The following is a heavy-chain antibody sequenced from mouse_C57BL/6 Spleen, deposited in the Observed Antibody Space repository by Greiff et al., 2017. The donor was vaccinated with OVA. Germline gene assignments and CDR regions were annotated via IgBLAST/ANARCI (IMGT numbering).Heavy chain of an antibody. CDR3: TRPHYYGSSHWYFDV. CDR1: GYTFTDYE. D-gene: IGHD1-1*01. Sequence: QVQLQQSGAELVRPGASVTLSCKASGYTFTDYEMHWVKQTPVHGLEWIGAIDPETGGTAYNQKFKGKAILTADKSSSTAYMELRSLTSEDAAVYYCTRPHYYGSSHWYFDVWGTGTTVTVSS. J-gene: IGHJ1*03. CDR2: IDPETGGT. V-gene: IGHV1-15*01.